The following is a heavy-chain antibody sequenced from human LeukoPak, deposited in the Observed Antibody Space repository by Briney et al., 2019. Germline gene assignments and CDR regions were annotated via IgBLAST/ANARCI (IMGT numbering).Heavy chain of an antibody. CDR1: GFSFSDYY. Sequence: GGSLRLSCAASGFSFSDYYMSWIRQAPGKGLEWLSYISSSSGTIYYADSVKGRFTISRDNAQNSLFLRMNSLRAEDTAVYFCASGSGWFSFDSWGQGTLVTVSS. D-gene: IGHD6-19*01. CDR3: ASGSGWFSFDS. V-gene: IGHV3-11*04. J-gene: IGHJ4*02. CDR2: ISSSSGTI.